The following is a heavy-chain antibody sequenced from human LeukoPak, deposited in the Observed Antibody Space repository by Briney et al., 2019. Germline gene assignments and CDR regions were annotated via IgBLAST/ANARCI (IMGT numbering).Heavy chain of an antibody. CDR3: ARDTGWYFDL. V-gene: IGHV3-74*01. CDR1: GFTFSGYW. D-gene: IGHD4-17*01. CDR2: ITGDGIST. J-gene: IGHJ2*01. Sequence: WGSLRLSCAASGFTFSGYWMHWVRQAPGMGLVWVSRITGDGISTSYADSVKGRFTISRDNAKNTLYLQMISLRAEDTAVYYCARDTGWYFDLWGRGTLVTVSS.